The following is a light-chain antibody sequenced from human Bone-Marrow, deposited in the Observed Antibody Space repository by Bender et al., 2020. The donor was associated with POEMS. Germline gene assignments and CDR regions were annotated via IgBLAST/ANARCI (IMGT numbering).Light chain of an antibody. CDR3: NSYTTSSSWV. V-gene: IGLV2-14*03. CDR1: RYDVGAYNY. J-gene: IGLJ3*02. CDR2: DVS. Sequence: QSALTQPASVSGSPGQSITISCTGSRYDVGAYNYVSWYQQHPGKAPKPIIYDVSSRASGTSGRFSGSKSGNTASLTISGLQAEDEGDYHCNSYTTSSSWVFGGGTKVTVL.